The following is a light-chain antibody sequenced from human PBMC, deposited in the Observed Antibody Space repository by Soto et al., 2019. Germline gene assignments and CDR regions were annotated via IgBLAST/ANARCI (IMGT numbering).Light chain of an antibody. CDR3: QHYGSSPFT. CDR1: QSVSSSY. V-gene: IGKV3-20*01. CDR2: GAS. J-gene: IGKJ3*01. Sequence: EIVLTQSPGTLSLSPGERVTLSCRASQSVSSSYLAWYQQKPGQAPRLLIYGASSRATGIPDKFSGSGSGTDFTLTISRLEPEDFAVYYCQHYGSSPFTFGPGTRMDIK.